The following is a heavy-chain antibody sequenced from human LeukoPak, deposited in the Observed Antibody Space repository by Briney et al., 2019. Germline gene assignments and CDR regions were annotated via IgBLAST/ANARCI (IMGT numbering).Heavy chain of an antibody. CDR3: ARGKSYYYYGMDV. CDR2: IYSGGST. V-gene: IGHV3-66*01. J-gene: IGHJ6*02. CDR1: GFTVSSNY. D-gene: IGHD4-23*01. Sequence: EGSLRLSCAASGFTVSSNYMSWVRQAPGKGLEWVSVIYSGGSTYYADSVKGRFTISRDNSKNTLYLQMNSLRAEDTAVYYCARGKSYYYYGMDVWGQGTTVTVSS.